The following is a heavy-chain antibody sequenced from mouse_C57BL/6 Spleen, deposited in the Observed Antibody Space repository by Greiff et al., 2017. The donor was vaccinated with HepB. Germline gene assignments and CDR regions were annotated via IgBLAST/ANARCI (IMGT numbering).Heavy chain of an antibody. J-gene: IGHJ2*01. CDR1: GYAFSSYW. CDR2: IYPGDGDT. Sequence: VQLQQSGAELVKPGASVKLSCKASGYAFSSYWMNWVKQRPGKGLEWIGQIYPGDGDTNYNGKFKGKATLTADKSSSTAYMQHSSLTSEDSAVYFCARNDGSRMYYFDYWGQGTTLTVSS. V-gene: IGHV1-80*01. D-gene: IGHD1-1*01. CDR3: ARNDGSRMYYFDY.